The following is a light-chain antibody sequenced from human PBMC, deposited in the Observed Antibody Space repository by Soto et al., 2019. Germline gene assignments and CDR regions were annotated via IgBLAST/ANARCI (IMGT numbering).Light chain of an antibody. J-gene: IGKJ2*01. CDR2: DSS. V-gene: IGKV3-11*01. CDR3: QQRSNWPPT. CDR1: QSVSSY. Sequence: EIVLTQSPATLSLSPGERDTPSCRASQSVSSYLAWYQQKPCQSPRLLIYDSSNRATGIPARFSGSGSGTDFTLTISSLEPEDFAVYYCQQRSNWPPTFGQGTKLDIK.